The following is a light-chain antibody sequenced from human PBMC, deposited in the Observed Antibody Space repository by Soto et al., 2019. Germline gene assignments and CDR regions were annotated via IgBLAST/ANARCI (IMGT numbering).Light chain of an antibody. V-gene: IGKV3D-15*01. J-gene: IGKJ4*01. Sequence: EIVMTQSPVTLSASPGERVTLSCTASQSVNINLAWYQQRHGQAPRVLIYGASNRASGIPDKFSGSGSGTDSTLTVSSRAPDDFALYFCQQYKAWPSLAFGGGTRVEIK. CDR2: GAS. CDR1: QSVNIN. CDR3: QQYKAWPSLA.